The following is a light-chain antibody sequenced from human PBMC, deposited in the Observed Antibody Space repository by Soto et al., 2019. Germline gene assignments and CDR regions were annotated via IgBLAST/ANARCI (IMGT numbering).Light chain of an antibody. J-gene: IGLJ2*01. CDR3: QSYDSSLSGVV. CDR1: SSNIGAGYD. Sequence: QSMLTQPPSVSGAQGQRVTISCTGSSSNIGAGYDVHWYQQLPGTAPKLLIYGNSNRPSGVPDRFSGSKSGTSASLAITGLQAEDEADYYCQSYDSSLSGVVFGGGTKLTVL. CDR2: GNS. V-gene: IGLV1-40*01.